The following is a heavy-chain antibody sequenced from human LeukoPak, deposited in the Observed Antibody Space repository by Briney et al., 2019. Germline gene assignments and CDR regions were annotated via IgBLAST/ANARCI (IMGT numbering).Heavy chain of an antibody. Sequence: PGGSLRLSCAASGFTFRSYAMHGVRQAPGKGLEWVAVKSYDGSNKYYADSVKGRFTISRDNSKNTLYLQMNSLRAEDTAVYYCASLNYGSDYWGQGTLVTVSS. CDR1: GFTFRSYA. J-gene: IGHJ4*02. D-gene: IGHD1-7*01. V-gene: IGHV3-30-3*01. CDR2: KSYDGSNK. CDR3: ASLNYGSDY.